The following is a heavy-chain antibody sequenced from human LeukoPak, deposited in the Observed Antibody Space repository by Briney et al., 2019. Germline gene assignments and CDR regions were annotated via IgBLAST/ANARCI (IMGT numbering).Heavy chain of an antibody. J-gene: IGHJ4*02. Sequence: GGSLRLSCAASGFTVSRNYMSWVRQAPGKGLEWVANIKQDGSEKYYVDSVKGRFTISRDNAKNSLYLQMNSLRAEDTAVYYCARGDRHTYYDILTGPYYFDYWGQGTLVTVSS. V-gene: IGHV3-7*03. D-gene: IGHD3-9*01. CDR2: IKQDGSEK. CDR3: ARGDRHTYYDILTGPYYFDY. CDR1: GFTVSRNY.